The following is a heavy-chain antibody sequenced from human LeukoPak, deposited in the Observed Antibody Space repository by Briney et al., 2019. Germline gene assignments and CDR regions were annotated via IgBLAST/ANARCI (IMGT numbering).Heavy chain of an antibody. J-gene: IGHJ6*03. CDR2: IYYSETT. CDR3: ARQVSDYYYYYIDV. V-gene: IGHV4-39*01. D-gene: IGHD5/OR15-5a*01. Sequence: PSETLSLTCTVSGGSISSTGYYWDWIRQPPGKGLEWIGSIYYSETTCYNSSLKSRVTISLNTSKNQFSLRLNSVTAADTAVYYCARQVSDYYYYYIDVWGKGATVTVSS. CDR1: GGSISSTGYY.